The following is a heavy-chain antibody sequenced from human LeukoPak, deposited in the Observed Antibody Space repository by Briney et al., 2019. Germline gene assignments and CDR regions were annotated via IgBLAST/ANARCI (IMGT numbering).Heavy chain of an antibody. Sequence: PGESLKISCKGFGYSFATYWIGWVRQMPGKGLEWMGIIHPGDSETRYSPSFQGQVSISADRSISTAYLQWNSLKASDTAMYYCGGLSGPAAGIEYWGQGTLVTVSS. CDR3: GGLSGPAAGIEY. J-gene: IGHJ4*02. V-gene: IGHV5-51*03. D-gene: IGHD6-13*01. CDR2: IHPGDSET. CDR1: GYSFATYW.